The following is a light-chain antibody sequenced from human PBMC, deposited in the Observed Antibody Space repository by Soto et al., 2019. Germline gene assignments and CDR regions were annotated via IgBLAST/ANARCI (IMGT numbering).Light chain of an antibody. CDR3: QQTNTFFPLS. V-gene: IGKV1-12*01. CDR1: QGISNW. CDR2: SAS. Sequence: DIQMTQSPSSVSASVGDRVTITCRASQGISNWLAWYQQQPGKAPKLLIYSASTLQSGVPSRFSGGGAGTHFTLIISSLQPGDFATYYCQQTNTFFPLSFGGGTKVEIK. J-gene: IGKJ4*01.